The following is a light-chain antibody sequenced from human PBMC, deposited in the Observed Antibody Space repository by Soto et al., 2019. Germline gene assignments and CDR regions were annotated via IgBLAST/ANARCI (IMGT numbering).Light chain of an antibody. CDR3: SSYAGSYNLI. CDR2: DVS. Sequence: QSALTQPRSVSGSPGQSVTISCTGTSSDVGGYNYVSWYQQHPGKAPKVMIYDVSKRPSGVPDRFSGSKSGNTASLTISGLQAEDEAEYYCSSYAGSYNLIFGGGTKLTVL. V-gene: IGLV2-11*01. J-gene: IGLJ2*01. CDR1: SSDVGGYNY.